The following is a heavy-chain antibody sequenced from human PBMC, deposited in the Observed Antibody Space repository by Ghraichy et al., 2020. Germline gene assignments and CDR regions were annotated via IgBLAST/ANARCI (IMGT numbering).Heavy chain of an antibody. V-gene: IGHV5-51*01. Sequence: GESLNISCKGSGYSFTSYWIGWVRQMPGKGLEWMGIIYPGDSDTRYSPSFQGQVTISADKSISTAYLQWSSLKASDTAMYYCARRVLGEVGATDALIYWYFDLWGRGTLVTVSS. CDR1: GYSFTSYW. CDR2: IYPGDSDT. J-gene: IGHJ2*01. CDR3: ARRVLGEVGATDALIYWYFDL. D-gene: IGHD1-26*01.